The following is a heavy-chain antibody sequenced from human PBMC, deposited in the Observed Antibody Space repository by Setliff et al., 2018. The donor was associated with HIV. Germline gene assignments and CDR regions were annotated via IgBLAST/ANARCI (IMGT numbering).Heavy chain of an antibody. J-gene: IGHJ4*02. CDR2: IYYSGST. V-gene: IGHV4-30-4*08. CDR3: ARDPKISMVRGVMI. D-gene: IGHD3-10*01. CDR1: GGSISSSDYY. Sequence: SETLSLTCTVSGGSISSSDYYWSWIRQPPGKGLEWIGYIYYSGSTYYNPPLKSRVTISLDTSKNQFSLKLSSVTAADTAVYYCARDPKISMVRGVMIWGQGTLVTVSS.